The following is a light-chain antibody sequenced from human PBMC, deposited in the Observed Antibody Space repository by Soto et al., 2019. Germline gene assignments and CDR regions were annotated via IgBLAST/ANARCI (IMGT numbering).Light chain of an antibody. Sequence: QSALTQPASVSGSPGQSITISCTGTSSDVGGYNYVSWYQQHPGKAPKLMIYDVSNRPSGVSNRFSGSKSSNTASLTISGLQVEDEADYYCSSYTSTRTLCVFGTGTKVTVL. CDR3: SSYTSTRTLCV. V-gene: IGLV2-14*01. CDR1: SSDVGGYNY. J-gene: IGLJ1*01. CDR2: DVS.